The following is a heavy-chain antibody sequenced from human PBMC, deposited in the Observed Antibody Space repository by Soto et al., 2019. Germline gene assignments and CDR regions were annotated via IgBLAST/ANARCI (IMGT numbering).Heavy chain of an antibody. CDR3: ARDNGAITMVRGVIFDY. CDR2: TYYRSKWYN. D-gene: IGHD3-10*01. J-gene: IGHJ4*02. Sequence: SQTLSLTCAISGDSVSSNSAAWNWIRQSPSRGLEWLGRTYYRSKWYNDYAVSVKSRITINPDTSKNQFSLQLNSVTPEDTAVYYCARDNGAITMVRGVIFDYWGQGTLVTVSS. V-gene: IGHV6-1*01. CDR1: GDSVSSNSAA.